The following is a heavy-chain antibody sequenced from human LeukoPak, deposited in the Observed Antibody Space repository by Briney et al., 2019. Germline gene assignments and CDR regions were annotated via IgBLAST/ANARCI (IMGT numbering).Heavy chain of an antibody. CDR1: GVTFSSYA. J-gene: IGHJ1*01. D-gene: IGHD3-16*01. Sequence: GGSLRLSCAASGVTFSSYAMHWVRQAPGKGLEWVSAISGSGGSTYYADSVKGRFTISRDNSKNTLYLQMNSLRAEDTAVYYCAKDRMSPGGRYFQHWGQGTLVTVSS. CDR3: AKDRMSPGGRYFQH. V-gene: IGHV3-23*01. CDR2: ISGSGGST.